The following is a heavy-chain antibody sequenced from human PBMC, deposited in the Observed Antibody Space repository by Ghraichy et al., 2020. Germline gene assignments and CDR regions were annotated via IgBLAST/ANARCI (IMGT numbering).Heavy chain of an antibody. CDR2: INHSGST. CDR3: ARAIYFRYSSGWYETEYFQH. V-gene: IGHV4-34*01. J-gene: IGHJ1*01. D-gene: IGHD6-19*01. CDR1: GGSFSGYY. Sequence: SETLSLTCAVYGGSFSGYYWSWIRQPPGKGLEWIGEINHSGSTNYNPSLKSRVTISVDTSKNQFSLKLSSVTAADTAVYYCARAIYFRYSSGWYETEYFQHWGQGTLVTVSS.